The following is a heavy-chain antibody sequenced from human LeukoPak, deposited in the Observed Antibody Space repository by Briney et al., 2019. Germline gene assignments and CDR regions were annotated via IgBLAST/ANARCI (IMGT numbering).Heavy chain of an antibody. J-gene: IGHJ3*02. CDR1: GYYFSNYW. Sequence: GGSLKISGQGSGYYFSNYWIGGARQLPEKGRGGMGIIYPADSDTRYSPSFQGQVTISADKSISTAYLQWSSLKASDTAMFYCARPTVGVSAFDIWGQGTMVTVSS. CDR3: ARPTVGVSAFDI. CDR2: IYPADSDT. D-gene: IGHD2-8*02. V-gene: IGHV5-51*01.